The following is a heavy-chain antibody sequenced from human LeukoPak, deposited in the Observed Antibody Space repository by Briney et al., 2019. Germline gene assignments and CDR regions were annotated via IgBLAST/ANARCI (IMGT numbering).Heavy chain of an antibody. CDR2: IIPILGIA. V-gene: IGHV1-69*02. D-gene: IGHD3-9*01. CDR1: GGTFSSYT. CDR3: ARIALRYEMPGIEYYHYGMEV. Sequence: SVKVSCKASGGTFSSYTISWVRQAPGQGLEWMGRIIPILGIANYAQKFQGRVTITADKSTSTAYMELSSLRSEDTAVYYCARIALRYEMPGIEYYHYGMEVWGQGTTVTVSS. J-gene: IGHJ6*02.